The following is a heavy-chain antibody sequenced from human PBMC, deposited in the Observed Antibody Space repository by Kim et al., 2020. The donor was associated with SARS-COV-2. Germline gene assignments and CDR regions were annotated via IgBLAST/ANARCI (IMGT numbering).Heavy chain of an antibody. CDR2: IYYSGST. Sequence: SETLSLTCTVSGGSISSSSYYWGWIRQPPGKGLEWIGSIYYSGSTYYNPSLKSRVTISVDTSKNQFSLKLSSVTAADTAVYYCARQGGLYSSGWYSAPYYFDYWGQGTLVTVSS. D-gene: IGHD6-19*01. CDR1: GGSISSSSYY. V-gene: IGHV4-39*01. CDR3: ARQGGLYSSGWYSAPYYFDY. J-gene: IGHJ4*02.